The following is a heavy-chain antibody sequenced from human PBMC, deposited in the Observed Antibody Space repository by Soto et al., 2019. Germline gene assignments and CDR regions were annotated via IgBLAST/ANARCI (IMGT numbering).Heavy chain of an antibody. CDR3: ARDREILGYSSSWSKIFDY. CDR2: INSDGSST. Sequence: GGSLRLSCAASGFTFSSYWMHWVRQAPGKGLVWVSRINSDGSSTSYVDFVKGRFTISRDNAKNTLYLQMNSLRAEDTAVYYCARDREILGYSSSWSKIFDYWGQGTLVTVSS. CDR1: GFTFSSYW. J-gene: IGHJ4*02. V-gene: IGHV3-74*01. D-gene: IGHD6-13*01.